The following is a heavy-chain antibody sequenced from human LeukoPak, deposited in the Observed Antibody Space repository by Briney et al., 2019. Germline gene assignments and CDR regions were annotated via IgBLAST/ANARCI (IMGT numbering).Heavy chain of an antibody. J-gene: IGHJ1*01. D-gene: IGHD3-22*01. CDR3: ARPYYYDSSGYYIDFQH. CDR1: GYTFTSYY. Sequence: ASVKVSCKASGYTFTSYYMHWVRQAPGQGLEWMGIINPSGGSTSYAQKFQGRVTITRDTSASTAYMELSSLRSEDTAVYYCARPYYYDSSGYYIDFQHWGQGTLVTVSS. CDR2: INPSGGST. V-gene: IGHV1-46*01.